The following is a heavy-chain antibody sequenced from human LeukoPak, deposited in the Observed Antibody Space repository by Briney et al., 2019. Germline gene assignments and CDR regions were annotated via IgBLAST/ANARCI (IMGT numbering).Heavy chain of an antibody. CDR3: ARDWGYGSGSFDY. CDR2: IYNGGST. Sequence: GGSLRLSCAASGFTVSSNYMNWVRQAPGTGLEWVSVIYNGGSTYYADSVKGRFTISRDNSKNTLYLQMNSLRAEDTALYYCARDWGYGSGSFDYWGQGTLVTVSS. V-gene: IGHV3-66*01. CDR1: GFTVSSNY. D-gene: IGHD3-10*01. J-gene: IGHJ4*02.